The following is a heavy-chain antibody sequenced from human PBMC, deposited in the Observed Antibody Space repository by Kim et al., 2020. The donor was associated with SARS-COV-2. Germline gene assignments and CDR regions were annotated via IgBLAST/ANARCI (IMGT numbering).Heavy chain of an antibody. CDR3: ATSQGGS. Sequence: AGGTYYVDPVKGRFTISRDNSKNTLYLQMNSLRAEDTAVYYCATSQGGSWGQGTLVTVSS. J-gene: IGHJ5*02. D-gene: IGHD3-16*01. CDR2: AGGT. V-gene: IGHV3-23*01.